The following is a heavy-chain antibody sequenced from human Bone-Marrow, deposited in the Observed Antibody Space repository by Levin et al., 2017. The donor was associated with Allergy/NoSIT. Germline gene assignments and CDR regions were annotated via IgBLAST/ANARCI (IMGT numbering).Heavy chain of an antibody. CDR1: GFTFSDYS. CDR2: ISPNSNYI. D-gene: IGHD3-22*01. CDR3: ARSGSPDY. J-gene: IGHJ4*02. Sequence: AGGSLRLSCAASGFTFSDYSMNWVRQAPGKGLEWVSSISPNSNYIYYVDSLKGRFTISRDNAKSPVFLQMNSLRAEDTALYYCARSGSPDYWGQGTLVTVSS. V-gene: IGHV3-21*01.